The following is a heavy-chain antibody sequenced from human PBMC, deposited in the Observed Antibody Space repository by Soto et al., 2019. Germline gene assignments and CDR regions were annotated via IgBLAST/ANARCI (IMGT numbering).Heavy chain of an antibody. CDR3: AERLRASGSHNSFDY. CDR2: MYFHDKE. J-gene: IGHJ4*02. D-gene: IGHD1-26*01. Sequence: AGATVVNPTQTLTLTCNYTQFSRSAYGQGLVWIRKTPGKALESLAPMYFHDKERYSPSPKTRPTNTKHTSKNPVNTTMNDMDPVDTATYYCAERLRASGSHNSFDYWGQGTLVTVSS. CDR1: QFSRSAYGQG. V-gene: IGHV2-5*01.